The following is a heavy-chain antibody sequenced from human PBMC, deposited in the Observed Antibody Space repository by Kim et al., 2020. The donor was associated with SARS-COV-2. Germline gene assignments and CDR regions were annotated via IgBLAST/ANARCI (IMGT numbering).Heavy chain of an antibody. CDR1: GYTFTTRY. CDR2: INTDSGVT. V-gene: IGHV1-2*05. CDR3: ARGNTETIDY. J-gene: IGHJ4*02. Sequence: ASVKVSCKTSGYTFTTRYLHWVRQAPGHGLEWMGRINTDSGVTDYAQRFQGRVTMTMDKSISTVYMELSSLRSDDTVVYYCARGNTETIDYWGQGTLVSVSS.